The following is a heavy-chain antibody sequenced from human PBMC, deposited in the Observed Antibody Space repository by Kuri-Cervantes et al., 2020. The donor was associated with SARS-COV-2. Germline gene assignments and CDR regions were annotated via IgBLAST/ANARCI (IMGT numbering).Heavy chain of an antibody. V-gene: IGHV4-39*07. CDR3: QRASYCGGDCYSDAFDI. CDR1: GGSISSSSYY. J-gene: IGHJ3*02. CDR2: IYYSGST. D-gene: IGHD2-21*01. Sequence: SETLSLTCTVSGGSISSSSYYWGRIRQPPGKGLEWIGSIYYSGSTYYNPSLKSRVTISVDTSKNQFSLKLSSVTAADTAVYYCQRASYCGGDCYSDAFDIWGQGTMVTVSS.